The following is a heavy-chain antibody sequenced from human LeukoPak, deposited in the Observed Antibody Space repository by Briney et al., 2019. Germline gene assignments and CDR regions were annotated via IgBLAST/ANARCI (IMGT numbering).Heavy chain of an antibody. J-gene: IGHJ4*02. V-gene: IGHV1-2*02. CDR2: INPNSGGT. D-gene: IGHD3-3*01. CDR1: GYTFTDYY. Sequence: ASVKVSCTASGYTFTDYYMHWVRQAPGQGLEWMGWINPNSGGTNYAQKFQGRVTMTSDTSISTAYMELSRLRSYDTAVYYCARDRMDYDFWSGLDYWGQGTLVTVSS. CDR3: ARDRMDYDFWSGLDY.